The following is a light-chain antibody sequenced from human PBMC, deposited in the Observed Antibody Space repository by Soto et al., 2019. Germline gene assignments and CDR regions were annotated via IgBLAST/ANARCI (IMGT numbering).Light chain of an antibody. J-gene: IGLJ1*01. Sequence: QSALNQPASVSGSPGQSITISCTGTSSDVGSYSLLSWYQHHPGKAPKLIIYEDIKGPSGVSNRFSGSKSGNTASLRISGLQAEDEADYYCYTYAGGSTYLFGTGTKVTVL. CDR1: SSDVGSYSL. V-gene: IGLV2-23*01. CDR3: YTYAGGSTYL. CDR2: EDI.